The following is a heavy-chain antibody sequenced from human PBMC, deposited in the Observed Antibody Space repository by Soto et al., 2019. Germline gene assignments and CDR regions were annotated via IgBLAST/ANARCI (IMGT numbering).Heavy chain of an antibody. CDR1: GFTFSNYD. D-gene: IGHD6-13*01. J-gene: IGHJ4*02. Sequence: EVLLLESGGGLVQPGGSLRLSCAASGFTFSNYDMGWVRQAPGKGLELVSFISGSGSAPYYADSVKGLFTISRDNAENTLYLQMNSLRVEDTAVYYCAKLQSWRALDYWGQGTLVTVSS. CDR3: AKLQSWRALDY. CDR2: ISGSGSAP. V-gene: IGHV3-23*01.